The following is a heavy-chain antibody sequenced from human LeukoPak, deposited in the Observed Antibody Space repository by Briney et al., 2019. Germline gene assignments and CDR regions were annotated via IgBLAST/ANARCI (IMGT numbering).Heavy chain of an antibody. D-gene: IGHD3-22*01. J-gene: IGHJ4*02. CDR3: ARVGVTMIVALDY. CDR1: GYMFSSYG. Sequence: ASVKVSCKASGYMFSSYGISWVRQAPGQGLEWMGWINPNSGGTNYAQKLQGRVTMTTDTSTSTAYMELRSLRSDDTAVYYCARVGVTMIVALDYRGQGTLVTVSS. V-gene: IGHV1-18*01. CDR2: INPNSGGT.